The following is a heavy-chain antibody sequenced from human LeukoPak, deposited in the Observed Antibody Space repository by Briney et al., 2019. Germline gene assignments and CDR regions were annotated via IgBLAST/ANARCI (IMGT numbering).Heavy chain of an antibody. CDR1: GYTFTSYG. V-gene: IGHV1-18*01. CDR2: ISAYNGNT. CDR3: ARVTGGYCSSTSCYNYGYYYYMDV. J-gene: IGHJ6*03. Sequence: GASVKVSCKASGYTFTSYGISWVRQAPGQGLEWMGWISAYNGNTNYAQKLQGRVTMTTDTSTSTAYMELRSLRSDDTAVYYCARVTGGYCSSTSCYNYGYYYYMDVWGQGTLVTVSS. D-gene: IGHD2-2*02.